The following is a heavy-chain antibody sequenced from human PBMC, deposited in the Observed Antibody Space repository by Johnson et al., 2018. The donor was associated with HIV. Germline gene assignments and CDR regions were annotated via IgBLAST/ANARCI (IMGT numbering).Heavy chain of an antibody. CDR3: AKDRYGGSYPDAFDI. Sequence: QEKLVESGGGVVQPGRSLRLSCAASGFTFSSYAMHWVRQAPGKGLEWVAVISFAGNLKKYADAVKGRFTISRDNSKNTLFLQMNSLRPEDTSVYYCAKDRYGGSYPDAFDIWGQGTMVTVSS. CDR2: ISFAGNLK. CDR1: GFTFSSYA. V-gene: IGHV3-30*04. J-gene: IGHJ3*02. D-gene: IGHD1-26*01.